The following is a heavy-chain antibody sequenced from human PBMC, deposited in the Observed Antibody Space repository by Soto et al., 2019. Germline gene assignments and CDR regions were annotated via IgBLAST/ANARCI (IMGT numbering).Heavy chain of an antibody. Sequence: EVQLLESGGGLVQPGGSLRLSCAASGFTFSSYAMSWVRQAPGKGLEWVSAISGSGGSTYYADSVKGRFTISRDNSKNTLYLQMNSLRAEDTAVYYCAKDLFPVVVTAIHAFDIWGQGTMVTVSS. V-gene: IGHV3-23*01. D-gene: IGHD2-21*02. CDR1: GFTFSSYA. CDR3: AKDLFPVVVTAIHAFDI. CDR2: ISGSGGST. J-gene: IGHJ3*02.